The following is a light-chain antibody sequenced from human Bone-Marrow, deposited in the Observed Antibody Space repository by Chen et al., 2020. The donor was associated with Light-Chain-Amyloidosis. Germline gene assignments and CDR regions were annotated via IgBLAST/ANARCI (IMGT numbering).Light chain of an antibody. CDR3: ASYTSAATWV. CDR2: DVS. Sequence: QPALTQPASVSGSPGQSITFSCTGTNSDVGGYNYVSWYPQHPGKAPKLIIYDVSDRPSGVSDRFCGSESGNTASLTISGLQAEDEADYSCASYTSAATWVFGGGTKLTVL. J-gene: IGLJ3*02. V-gene: IGLV2-14*03. CDR1: NSDVGGYNY.